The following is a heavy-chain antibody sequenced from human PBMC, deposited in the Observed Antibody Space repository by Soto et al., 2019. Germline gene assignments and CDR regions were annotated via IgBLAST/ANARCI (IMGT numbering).Heavy chain of an antibody. CDR1: GGSISSGGYS. J-gene: IGHJ4*02. Sequence: SETLSLTCAVSGGSISSGGYSWSWIRQPPGKGLEWIGYIYHSGSTYYNPSLKSRVTISVDRSKNQFSLKLSSVTAADTAVYYCARAADYYFDYWGQGTLVTVSS. CDR3: ARAADYYFDY. CDR2: IYHSGST. V-gene: IGHV4-30-2*01.